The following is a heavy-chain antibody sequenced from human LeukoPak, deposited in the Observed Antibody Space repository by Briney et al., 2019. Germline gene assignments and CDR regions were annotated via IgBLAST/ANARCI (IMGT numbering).Heavy chain of an antibody. CDR3: ARGETAAAPYYFDY. D-gene: IGHD6-13*01. J-gene: IGHJ4*02. CDR2: ISSSSSYI. Sequence: PGGSLRLSCAASGFTFSSYSMNWVRQAPGKGLEWVSSISSSSSYIYYADSVKGRFTISRDNAKNSLYLQMNSLRAEDTAVYYCARGETAAAPYYFDYWGQGTLVTVSS. V-gene: IGHV3-21*01. CDR1: GFTFSSYS.